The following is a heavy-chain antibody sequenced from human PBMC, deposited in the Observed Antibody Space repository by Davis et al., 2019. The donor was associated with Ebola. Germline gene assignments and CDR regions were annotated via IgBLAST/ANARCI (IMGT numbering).Heavy chain of an antibody. V-gene: IGHV4-34*01. CDR3: ARVEYYYGSGSYYKANWFDP. J-gene: IGHJ5*02. Sequence: MPSETLSLTCAVFGESFSGYYWSWIRQSPGKGLEWIGEINHSGSTNYNPSLKSRVTMSVDTSKNQFSLKLSSVTAADTAVYYCARVEYYYGSGSYYKANWFDPWGQGTLVTVSS. CDR1: GESFSGYY. CDR2: INHSGST. D-gene: IGHD3-10*01.